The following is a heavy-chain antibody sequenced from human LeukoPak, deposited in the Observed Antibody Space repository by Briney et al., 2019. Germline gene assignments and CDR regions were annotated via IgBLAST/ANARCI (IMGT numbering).Heavy chain of an antibody. CDR3: ARDGGGSLHGMDV. D-gene: IGHD2-15*01. J-gene: IGHJ6*02. V-gene: IGHV4-31*03. CDR1: GGSISSGVYC. CDR2: ICSSGSA. Sequence: TLSLTCTVSGGSISSGVYCWSWIRQRPGEGLQWIGYICSSGSAYYNASLKSRVSMSTDTSNNQFSLKLDSVTAADTAVYYCARDGGGSLHGMDVWGQGTTVTVSS.